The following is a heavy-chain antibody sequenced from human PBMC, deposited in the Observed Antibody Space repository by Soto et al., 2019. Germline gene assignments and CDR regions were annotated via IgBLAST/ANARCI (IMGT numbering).Heavy chain of an antibody. D-gene: IGHD3-22*01. V-gene: IGHV4-30-2*01. Sequence: PSDTLSLTCAVSGGSISSGAYSWSWIRQPPGKGLEWVGYIYHSGGTYYNPSLKSRVTISVDRSKNRFSLNLNSVTAADTAVYYCARANRPITMTYLNRFAPWGQGTLVTVSS. CDR3: ARANRPITMTYLNRFAP. CDR1: GGSISSGAYS. CDR2: IYHSGGT. J-gene: IGHJ5*02.